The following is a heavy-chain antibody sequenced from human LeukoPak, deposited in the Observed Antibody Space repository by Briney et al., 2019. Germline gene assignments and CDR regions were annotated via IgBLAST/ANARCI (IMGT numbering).Heavy chain of an antibody. V-gene: IGHV3-23*01. Sequence: TGGSLRVSCAASGFTFSSYAMSWVRQAPGKGLEWVSAISGSGGSTYYADSVKGRFTISRDNSKNTLYLQMNSLRAEDTAVYYCAKVLAAVAGTFDYWGQGTLVTVSS. CDR2: ISGSGGST. CDR1: GFTFSSYA. J-gene: IGHJ4*02. CDR3: AKVLAAVAGTFDY. D-gene: IGHD6-19*01.